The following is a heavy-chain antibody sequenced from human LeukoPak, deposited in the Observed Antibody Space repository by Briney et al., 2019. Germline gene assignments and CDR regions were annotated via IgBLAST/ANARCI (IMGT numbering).Heavy chain of an antibody. CDR1: GFTFSSDS. CDR2: ISSGSSYI. V-gene: IGHV3-21*01. Sequence: GGSLRLSCAVSGFTFSSDSMNWVRQAPGKGLEWVSFISSGSSYIYYADAVKGRFTISRDNAKNSLYLQMNSLRAEDTAVYCCARENRDSRWPHLDYWGQGTLVTVSS. CDR3: ARENRDSRWPHLDY. D-gene: IGHD6-13*01. J-gene: IGHJ4*02.